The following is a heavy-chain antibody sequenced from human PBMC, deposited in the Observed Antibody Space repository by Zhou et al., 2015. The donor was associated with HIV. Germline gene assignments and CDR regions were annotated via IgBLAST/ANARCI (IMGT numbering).Heavy chain of an antibody. D-gene: IGHD3-22*01. Sequence: QVQLVQSGAEVKKPGSSVKVSCKASGGTFSTYAFNWVRQAPGQRPEWMGGIIPIFGTANYAQKFQGRVTITADKSTSTAYMELSSLRSEDTAVYYCARNLYYYDSSGYYYYYYGMTSGPRTTVTVSS. V-gene: IGHV1-69*06. CDR2: IIPIFGTA. CDR3: ARNLYYYDSSGYYYYYYGMTS. CDR1: GGTFSTYA. J-gene: IGHJ6*04.